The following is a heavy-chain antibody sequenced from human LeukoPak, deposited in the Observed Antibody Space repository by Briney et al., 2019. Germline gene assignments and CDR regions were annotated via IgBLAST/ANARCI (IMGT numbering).Heavy chain of an antibody. J-gene: IGHJ3*02. CDR2: IYTSGST. CDR1: GGSISSGSYF. Sequence: SQTLSLTCTVSGGSISSGSYFWNWIRQPAGKGLEWIGRIYTSGSTDYNPSLKIRVTISLATSKTQFSLKLSSVTAADTAVYYCARGGYYDSSGSRDAFDIWGQGTMVTVSS. V-gene: IGHV4-61*02. CDR3: ARGGYYDSSGSRDAFDI. D-gene: IGHD3-22*01.